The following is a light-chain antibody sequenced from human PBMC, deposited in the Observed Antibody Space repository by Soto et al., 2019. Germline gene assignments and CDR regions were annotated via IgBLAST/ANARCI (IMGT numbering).Light chain of an antibody. CDR1: SSDIGTYNY. V-gene: IGLV2-14*01. Sequence: QSALTQPASVSGSPGQSITISCTGTSSDIGTYNYVSWYQQHPGKAPKLLIYEVSNRPSGVSNRFSASKSGNTASLTISGLQAEDEADYYCSSYTDSGTLGVFGGGTQLTVL. CDR3: SSYTDSGTLGV. J-gene: IGLJ3*02. CDR2: EVS.